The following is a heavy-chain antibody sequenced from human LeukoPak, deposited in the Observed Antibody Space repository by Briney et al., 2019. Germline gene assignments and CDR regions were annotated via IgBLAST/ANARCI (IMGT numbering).Heavy chain of an antibody. CDR3: AREERYCSSSRCFVGVGNDY. J-gene: IGHJ4*02. D-gene: IGHD2-2*01. V-gene: IGHV1-18*01. Sequence: ASVKVSCKASGYTFGNSGISWVRQAPGQRLEWMGWTNAYNGNTIYAENFQGRVTMTTDTSTSTAYMELTSLRSDDTAVYYCAREERYCSSSRCFVGVGNDYWGQGTLVTVYS. CDR1: GYTFGNSG. CDR2: TNAYNGNT.